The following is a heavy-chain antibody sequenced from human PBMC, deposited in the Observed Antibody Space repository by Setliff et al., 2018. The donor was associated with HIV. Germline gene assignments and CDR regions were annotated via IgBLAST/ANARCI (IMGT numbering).Heavy chain of an antibody. Sequence: PSETLSLTCTVSGYSISSGYYWGWIRQHPGKGLEWIGSTYHSGSTYYNPSLKSRVTISVDTSKNQFSLKLSSVTAADTAVYYCARDPYGITTRDWYFDLWGRGTLVTVSS. V-gene: IGHV4-38-2*02. CDR1: GYSISSGYY. J-gene: IGHJ2*01. CDR3: ARDPYGITTRDWYFDL. D-gene: IGHD3-10*01. CDR2: TYHSGST.